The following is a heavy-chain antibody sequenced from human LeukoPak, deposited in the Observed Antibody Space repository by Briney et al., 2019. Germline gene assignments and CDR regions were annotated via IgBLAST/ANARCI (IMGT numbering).Heavy chain of an antibody. Sequence: ASVKLSCKASGYTFTSYGISWVRQTPGQGVDWMGWISAYNGNTNFAQKLQGRVTMTTDTSTSTAYMEPRSLRSDDTAVYYCARGEGGYSISWYDYWGQATLVTVSS. D-gene: IGHD6-13*01. J-gene: IGHJ4*02. CDR2: ISAYNGNT. CDR1: GYTFTSYG. CDR3: ARGEGGYSISWYDY. V-gene: IGHV1-18*01.